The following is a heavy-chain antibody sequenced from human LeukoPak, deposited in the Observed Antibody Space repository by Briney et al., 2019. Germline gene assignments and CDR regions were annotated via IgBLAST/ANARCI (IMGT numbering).Heavy chain of an antibody. J-gene: IGHJ4*02. CDR1: TDSITSNW. CDR3: AKEIVGAPTPGAY. D-gene: IGHD1-26*01. V-gene: IGHV4-4*02. Sequence: SETLSLTCAVSTDSITSNWWSWVRQPPGKGREWIGEVHKSGSTNYYPSLQSRVTISIDKSKNQIALELTSVTAEDTAVYYCAKEIVGAPTPGAYWGQGILVTVSS. CDR2: VHKSGST.